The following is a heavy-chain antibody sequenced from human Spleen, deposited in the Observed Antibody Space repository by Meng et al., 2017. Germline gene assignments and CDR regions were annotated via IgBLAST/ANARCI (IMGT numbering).Heavy chain of an antibody. CDR1: GFTFSSYG. CDR2: IWFA. Sequence: VHLVESGGGLVKPGRSLRLSCAASGFTFSSYGMHWVRQAPGKGLEWVAVIWFAMSRDNSKNTLYLQMNSLRADDTAAYYCAKDLYYYGSGSPWYFDLWGRGTLVTVSS. CDR3: AKDLYYYGSGSPWYFDL. J-gene: IGHJ2*01. V-gene: IGHV3-33*06. D-gene: IGHD3-10*01.